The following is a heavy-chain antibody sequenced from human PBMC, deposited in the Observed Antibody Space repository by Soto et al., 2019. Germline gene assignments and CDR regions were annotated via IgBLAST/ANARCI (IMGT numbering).Heavy chain of an antibody. D-gene: IGHD3-9*01. CDR2: IYYNGNT. V-gene: IGHV4-59*11. CDR1: GGSINDHY. CDR3: ARVRTGYFDY. J-gene: IGHJ4*02. Sequence: SETLSLTCTVSGGSINDHYWSYIRQPPGKGLEWIGYIYYNGNTNYNPSLESRVTISVDRSKNQFSLRLTSLTAADTAVYYCARVRTGYFDYWGRGALVTVSS.